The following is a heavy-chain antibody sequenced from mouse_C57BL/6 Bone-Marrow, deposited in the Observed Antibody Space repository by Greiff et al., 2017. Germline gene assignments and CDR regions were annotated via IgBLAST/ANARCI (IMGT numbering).Heavy chain of an antibody. CDR2: IYPGDGST. V-gene: IGHV1-85*01. CDR3: ARMGPLRSFAY. J-gene: IGHJ3*01. D-gene: IGHD1-1*01. CDR1: GYTFTSYD. Sequence: QVQLQQSGPELVKPGASVKLSCKASGYTFTSYDIHWVKQRPGQGLEWIGWIYPGDGSTKYTEKFKGKATLTADTSSSTAYMELHSLTSEDSAVYVCARMGPLRSFAYWGQGTLVTVSA.